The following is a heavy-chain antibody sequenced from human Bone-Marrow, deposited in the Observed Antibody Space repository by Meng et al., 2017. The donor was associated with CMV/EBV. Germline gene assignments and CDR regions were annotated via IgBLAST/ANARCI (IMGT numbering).Heavy chain of an antibody. J-gene: IGHJ4*02. V-gene: IGHV4-39*01. CDR2: IYYSGST. Sequence: SETLSLTCTVSGGSISSSSSYWGWIRQPPGKGLEWIGSIYYSGSTYSNPSLKSRVTISVDTSKNQFSLKLRSVTAADTAVYYCARRAATDPYYFDYLGQGPLVTVSS. CDR3: ARRAATDPYYFDY. CDR1: GGSISSSSSY.